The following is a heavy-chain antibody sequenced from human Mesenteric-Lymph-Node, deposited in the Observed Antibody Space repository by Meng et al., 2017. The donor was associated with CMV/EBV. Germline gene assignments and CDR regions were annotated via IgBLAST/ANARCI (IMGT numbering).Heavy chain of an antibody. Sequence: ASVKVSCKASGYTFTNYYLNWVRQAPGQGLEWMGVINTAGGSTRYAEKLQGRVTITRDTSTSTVYMELSSLRSEDTGVYYCARDLKYKSSSLSFDYWGQGTLVTVSS. V-gene: IGHV1-46*04. CDR2: INTAGGST. CDR1: GYTFTNYY. CDR3: ARDLKYKSSSLSFDY. D-gene: IGHD6-6*01. J-gene: IGHJ4*02.